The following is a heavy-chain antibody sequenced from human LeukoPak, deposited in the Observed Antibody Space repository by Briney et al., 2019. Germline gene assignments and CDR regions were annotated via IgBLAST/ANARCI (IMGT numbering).Heavy chain of an antibody. Sequence: GGSLRLSCAASGFTFSSYAMSWVRQAPGKGLEWVSAISGSGGSTYYADSVKGRFTITRDNSKNTLYLQMNSLRAEDTAVYYCAKGGYYDSSGYYGYWGQGTLVTVSS. CDR1: GFTFSSYA. D-gene: IGHD3-22*01. CDR3: AKGGYYDSSGYYGY. CDR2: ISGSGGST. V-gene: IGHV3-23*01. J-gene: IGHJ4*02.